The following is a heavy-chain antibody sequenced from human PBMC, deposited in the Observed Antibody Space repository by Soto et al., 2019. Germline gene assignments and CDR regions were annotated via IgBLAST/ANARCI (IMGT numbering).Heavy chain of an antibody. D-gene: IGHD3-16*02. CDR2: IYHSGST. Sequence: PSETLSLTCAASGGSISSGGYSWSWIRQPPGKGLEWIGYIYHSGSTYYNPSLKSRVTISVDRSKNQFSLKLSSVTAADTAVYYCARALGGVIATFDYWGQGTLVTVSS. V-gene: IGHV4-30-2*01. CDR1: GGSISSGGYS. J-gene: IGHJ4*02. CDR3: ARALGGVIATFDY.